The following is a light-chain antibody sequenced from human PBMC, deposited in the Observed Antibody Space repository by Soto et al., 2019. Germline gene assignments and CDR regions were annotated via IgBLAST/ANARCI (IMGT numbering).Light chain of an antibody. J-gene: IGKJ1*01. CDR1: QSVSSY. CDR2: DAS. Sequence: EIVVTQSPATLSLSPGERATLSCRASQSVSSYLAWYQQKPGQAPRLLIYDASSRATGIPDRFSGSGSGTDFTLTISRPEPEDFAVYYCQQYGSSPWTFGQGTKVDIK. CDR3: QQYGSSPWT. V-gene: IGKV3-20*01.